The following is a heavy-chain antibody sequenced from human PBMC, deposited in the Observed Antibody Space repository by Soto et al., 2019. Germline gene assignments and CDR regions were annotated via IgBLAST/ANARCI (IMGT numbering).Heavy chain of an antibody. D-gene: IGHD1-7*01. J-gene: IGHJ4*02. CDR2: IIPIFGKA. CDR3: ARDLYINWYYPLDS. Sequence: GASVKVSCKASGGTFRNYAFSWVRQAPGQGLEWMGGIIPIFGKANYEQRLQGRLTITADESTSTAYMELNSLRSEDTAVYFCARDLYINWYYPLDSWGQGTLVTVSS. CDR1: GGTFRNYA. V-gene: IGHV1-69*13.